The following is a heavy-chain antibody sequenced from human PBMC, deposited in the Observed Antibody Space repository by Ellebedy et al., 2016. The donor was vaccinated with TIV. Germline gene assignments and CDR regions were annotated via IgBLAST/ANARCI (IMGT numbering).Heavy chain of an antibody. J-gene: IGHJ5*02. D-gene: IGHD6-6*01. CDR3: ARDPVLSSIGPNWFDP. V-gene: IGHV3-23*01. Sequence: PGGSLRLSCAASGFTFSSYAMSWVRQAPGKGLEWVSAITGSGGGTNDADSVKGRFTISRDNAQNSLFLQMNSLGDEDTAVYYCARDPVLSSIGPNWFDPWGQGTLVTVSS. CDR1: GFTFSSYA. CDR2: ITGSGGGT.